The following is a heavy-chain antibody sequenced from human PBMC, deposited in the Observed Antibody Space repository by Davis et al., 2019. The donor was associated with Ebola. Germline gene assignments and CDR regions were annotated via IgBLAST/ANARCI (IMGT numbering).Heavy chain of an antibody. J-gene: IGHJ4*02. V-gene: IGHV3-21*01. CDR2: ISSSSTYV. D-gene: IGHD3-3*01. CDR3: ATQGSQYDFWSGDVVYYFDN. Sequence: GESLKISCAASGLTFSTYTLNWVRQAPGKGLEWVSSISSSSTYVYYADSVEGRFTISRDKAKNSLYLQMNSLRAEDTAVYYCATQGSQYDFWSGDVVYYFDNWGQGTLVTVSS. CDR1: GLTFSTYT.